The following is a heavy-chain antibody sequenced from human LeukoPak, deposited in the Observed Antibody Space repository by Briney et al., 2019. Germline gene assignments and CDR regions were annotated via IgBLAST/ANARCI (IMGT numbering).Heavy chain of an antibody. CDR2: IIPIFGTA. J-gene: IGHJ5*02. CDR3: ARDGGSYGRWYDP. V-gene: IGHV1-69*05. Sequence: ASVKVSCKASGGTFNSYAISWVRQAPGQGLEWMGGIIPIFGTANYAQKFQGRVTITTDESTSTAYMELSSLRSEDTAVYYCARDGGSYGRWYDPWGQGTLVTVSS. CDR1: GGTFNSYA. D-gene: IGHD1-26*01.